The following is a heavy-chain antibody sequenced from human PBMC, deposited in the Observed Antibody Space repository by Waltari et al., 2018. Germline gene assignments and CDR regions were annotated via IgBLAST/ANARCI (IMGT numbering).Heavy chain of an antibody. D-gene: IGHD3-16*01. Sequence: QVQLVESGGGVVQPGRSLRLSCAASGFTCSSYGMHWVRRAPGKGLEWVAVIWYDGSNKYYADSVKGRFTISRDNSKNTLYLQMNSLRAEDTAVYYCARDLGAFEPDFYYYYGMDVWGQGTTVTVSS. CDR1: GFTCSSYG. CDR3: ARDLGAFEPDFYYYYGMDV. V-gene: IGHV3-33*01. CDR2: IWYDGSNK. J-gene: IGHJ6*02.